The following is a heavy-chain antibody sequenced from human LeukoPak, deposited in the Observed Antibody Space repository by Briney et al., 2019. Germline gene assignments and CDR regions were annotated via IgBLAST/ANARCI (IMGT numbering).Heavy chain of an antibody. Sequence: ASVKVSCKASGYTFTSYDINWVRQATGQGLEWMGWMNPNSGNTGYAQKFQGRVTMTEDTSTDTAYMELSSLRSEDTAVYYCATGRHCSGGSCYPYYYYMDVWGKGTTVTVSS. V-gene: IGHV1-8*01. CDR3: ATGRHCSGGSCYPYYYYMDV. D-gene: IGHD2-15*01. CDR2: MNPNSGNT. J-gene: IGHJ6*03. CDR1: GYTFTSYD.